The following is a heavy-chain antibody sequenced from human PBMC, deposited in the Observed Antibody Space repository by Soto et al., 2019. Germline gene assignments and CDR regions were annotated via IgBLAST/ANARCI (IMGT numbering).Heavy chain of an antibody. CDR2: IYYSGST. Sequence: QLQLQESGPRLLKPSEALSLICTVSGGPISSGSHYWGWIRQSPGKGLEWIGSIYYSGSTHYNPSLTSRVTISVDTSKNQCPLKLSSLTAADAAVYYFAGHPHLRGMVYWYFDLWGRGTLVNVSS. CDR1: GGPISSGSHY. V-gene: IGHV4-39*01. D-gene: IGHD3-16*01. CDR3: AGHPHLRGMVYWYFDL. J-gene: IGHJ2*01.